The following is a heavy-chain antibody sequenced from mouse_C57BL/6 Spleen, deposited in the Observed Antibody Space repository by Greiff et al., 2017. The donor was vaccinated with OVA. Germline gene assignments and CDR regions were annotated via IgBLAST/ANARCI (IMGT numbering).Heavy chain of an antibody. J-gene: IGHJ2*01. CDR2: IDPSDSYT. D-gene: IGHD1-1*01. Sequence: VQLKQPGAELVMPGASVKLSCKASGYTFTSYWMHWVKQRPGQGLEWIGEIDPSDSYTNYNQKFKGKSTLTVDKSSSTAYMQLSSLTSEDSAVYYCARHGRGYFDYWGQGTTLTVSS. V-gene: IGHV1-69*01. CDR3: ARHGRGYFDY. CDR1: GYTFTSYW.